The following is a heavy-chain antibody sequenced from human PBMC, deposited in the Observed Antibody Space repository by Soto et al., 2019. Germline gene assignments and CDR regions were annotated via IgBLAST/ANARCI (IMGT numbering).Heavy chain of an antibody. V-gene: IGHV5-51*01. CDR3: ARRPQVGAITGCYYGMDV. Sequence: PGESLKISCKGSGYSFTSYWIGWVRQMPGKGLEWMGIIYPGDSDTRYSPSFQGQVTISADKSISTAYLQWSSLKASDTAMYYCARRPQVGAITGCYYGMDVWGQGTTVTVSS. CDR1: GYSFTSYW. CDR2: IYPGDSDT. D-gene: IGHD1-26*01. J-gene: IGHJ6*02.